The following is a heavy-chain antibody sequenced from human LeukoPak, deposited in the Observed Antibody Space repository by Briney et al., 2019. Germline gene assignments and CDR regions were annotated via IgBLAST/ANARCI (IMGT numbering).Heavy chain of an antibody. D-gene: IGHD5-12*01. CDR1: GFKFDDYG. J-gene: IGHJ4*02. CDR2: IHGDGGMT. CDR3: AKDAPYSGRVFDC. V-gene: IGHV3-43*02. Sequence: PGGSLRLSCGGFGFKFDDYGMHWVRQRPGKGLEWVSLIHGDGGMTHYADSVKGRFTISRDNSKNSVYLQMNSLRTEDTAFYYCAKDAPYSGRVFDCWGQGTLVTVSS.